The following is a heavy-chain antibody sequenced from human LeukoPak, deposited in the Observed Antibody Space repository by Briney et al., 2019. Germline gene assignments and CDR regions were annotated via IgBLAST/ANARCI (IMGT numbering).Heavy chain of an antibody. Sequence: GASVKVSCKASGGTFSSYAISWVRQAPGQGLEWMGRIIPIFGTANYAQKFQGRVTITTDESTSTAYMELSSLRSEDTAVYYCARGTDYDFWSGYYRYWGQGTLVTVSS. CDR2: IIPIFGTA. D-gene: IGHD3-3*01. V-gene: IGHV1-69*05. CDR1: GGTFSSYA. J-gene: IGHJ4*02. CDR3: ARGTDYDFWSGYYRY.